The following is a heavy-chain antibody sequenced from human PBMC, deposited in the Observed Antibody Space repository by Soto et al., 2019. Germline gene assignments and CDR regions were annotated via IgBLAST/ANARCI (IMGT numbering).Heavy chain of an antibody. V-gene: IGHV1-69*13. D-gene: IGHD3-22*01. CDR3: XRWESYDSSGPAFV. J-gene: IGHJ4*01. CDR2: IIPIFGTA. Sequence: SVKVSCKASGGTFSSYAISWVRQAPGQGLEWMGGIIPIFGTANYAQKFQGRVTITADESTSTADMELSSLRSEDTXXYXXXRWESYDSSGPAFVWGQXXXXTVSS. CDR1: GGTFSSYA.